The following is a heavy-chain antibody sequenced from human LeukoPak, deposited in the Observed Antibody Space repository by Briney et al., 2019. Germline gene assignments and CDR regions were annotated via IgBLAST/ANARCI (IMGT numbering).Heavy chain of an antibody. J-gene: IGHJ4*02. CDR1: GYTFTSYG. V-gene: IGHV1-18*01. CDR2: INAYNGKT. D-gene: IGHD4-17*01. Sequence: EASVKVSCKASGYTFTSYGISWVRQAPGQGGEWRGWINAYNGKTNYAQKLQGRVTMSTDTSTSTAYTDLRSKRSDDTAVYYCARWVTVEYYFAYCGQGTLPTVPS. CDR3: ARWVTVEYYFAY.